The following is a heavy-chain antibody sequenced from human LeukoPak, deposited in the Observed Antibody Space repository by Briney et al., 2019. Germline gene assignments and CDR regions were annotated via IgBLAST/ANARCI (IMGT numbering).Heavy chain of an antibody. CDR1: GGSISSYY. D-gene: IGHD2-2*01. J-gene: IGHJ4*02. CDR3: ARQHHLCSSTSRYELLDY. V-gene: IGHV4-59*08. CDR2: IYYSGST. Sequence: PSETLSLTCTVSGGSISSYYWSWIRQPPGKGLEWIGYIYYSGSTNYNPSLKSRVTISVDTSKNQFSLKLSSVTAADTAVYYCARQHHLCSSTSRYELLDYWGQGTLVTVSS.